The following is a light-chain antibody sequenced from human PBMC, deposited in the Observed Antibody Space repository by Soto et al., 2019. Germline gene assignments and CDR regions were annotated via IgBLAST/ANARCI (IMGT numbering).Light chain of an antibody. V-gene: IGKV3-15*01. CDR3: QEYNNWPWT. CDR2: TAS. CDR1: QSVSSN. Sequence: EIVRTQSPATLSVSPGEGATLSCRASQSVSSNLAWYQQTPGQPPRLLIYTASTRTTGFPARFSGSGSGTEFTLSVSSLHSEEFAVYYCQEYNNWPWTFGQGTKV. J-gene: IGKJ1*01.